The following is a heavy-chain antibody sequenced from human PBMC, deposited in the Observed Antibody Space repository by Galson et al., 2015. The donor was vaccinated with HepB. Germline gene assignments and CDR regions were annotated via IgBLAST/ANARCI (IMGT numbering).Heavy chain of an antibody. CDR1: GFTFSSYA. Sequence: SLRLSCAASGFTFSSYAMHWVRQAPGKGLEWVAVISYDGSNKYYADSVKGRFTISGDNSKNTLYLQMNSLRAEDTAVYYCARENAYSGYGTFDYWGQGTLVTGSS. CDR2: ISYDGSNK. J-gene: IGHJ4*02. CDR3: ARENAYSGYGTFDY. D-gene: IGHD5-12*01. V-gene: IGHV3-30-3*01.